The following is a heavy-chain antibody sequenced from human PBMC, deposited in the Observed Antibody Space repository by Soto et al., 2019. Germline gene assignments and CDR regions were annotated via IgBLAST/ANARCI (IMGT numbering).Heavy chain of an antibody. CDR3: ASDTLAAGFDY. J-gene: IGHJ4*02. CDR2: INSVGSIA. Sequence: EVQLVESGGGLVQPGGSLRLSCAASGFTFRTYWMHWVRQAPGKGPVWVSRINSVGSIANYADSVKGRFTVSRDNAKNTLYLQMNSRRVEDTAVYYCASDTLAAGFDYGGQGTLVTVSS. D-gene: IGHD6-13*01. V-gene: IGHV3-74*01. CDR1: GFTFRTYW.